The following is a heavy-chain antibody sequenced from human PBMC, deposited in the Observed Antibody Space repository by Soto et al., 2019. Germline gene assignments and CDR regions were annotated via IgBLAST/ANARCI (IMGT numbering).Heavy chain of an antibody. D-gene: IGHD1-26*01. CDR3: ARGGSLDWYFDL. J-gene: IGHJ2*01. CDR1: GFTFSSYW. Sequence: EVQLVESGGGLVQPGGSLRLSCAASGFTFSSYWMHWVRQAPGKGLVWVSRINSDGSSTNYADSVKGRFTISRDNAKNTLYLQMNSLRAEGTAVYYCARGGSLDWYFDLWGRGTLVTVSS. V-gene: IGHV3-74*01. CDR2: INSDGSST.